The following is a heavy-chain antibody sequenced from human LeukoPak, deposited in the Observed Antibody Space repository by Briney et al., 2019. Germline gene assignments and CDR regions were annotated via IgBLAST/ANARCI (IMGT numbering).Heavy chain of an antibody. D-gene: IGHD3-10*01. Sequence: PVGSLRLSCAASGFACYDYTIHWVRQAPGKGLDWVSVISWDGGSTYYADSVKGRFTIYRDNSKNSLYLQMNSLRTEDTALYYCAKGPPYYYGSGSYYNYFDYWGQGTLVTVSS. CDR2: ISWDGGST. J-gene: IGHJ4*02. CDR3: AKGPPYYYGSGSYYNYFDY. CDR1: GFACYDYT. V-gene: IGHV3-43*01.